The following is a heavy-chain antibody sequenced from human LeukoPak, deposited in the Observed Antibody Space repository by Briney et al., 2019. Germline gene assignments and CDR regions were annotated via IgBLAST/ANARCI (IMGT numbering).Heavy chain of an antibody. CDR3: ARVTTIFGVLKYYYYMDV. CDR2: IKEDGSEK. J-gene: IGHJ6*03. CDR1: GFTFSSYS. D-gene: IGHD3-3*01. V-gene: IGHV3-7*01. Sequence: GGSLRLSCAASGFTFSSYSMNWVRQAPGKGLEWVANIKEDGSEKYYVDSVKGRPTISRDNAKNSLYLQMNSLRAEDTAVYYCARVTTIFGVLKYYYYMDVWGKGTTVTVSS.